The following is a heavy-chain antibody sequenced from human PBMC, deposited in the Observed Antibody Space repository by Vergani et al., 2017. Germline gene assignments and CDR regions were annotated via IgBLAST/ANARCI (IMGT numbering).Heavy chain of an antibody. Sequence: EVQLVESGGGLVKPGGSLRLSCAASGFTFSSYEMNWVRQAPGKGLEWVSYISSSGSTIYYADSVKGRFTISRDNAKNSLYLQMNSLRAEDTAVYYCAREFYSSGWPYYFDYWGQGTLVTVSS. CDR2: ISSSGSTI. D-gene: IGHD6-19*01. V-gene: IGHV3-48*03. J-gene: IGHJ4*02. CDR3: AREFYSSGWPYYFDY. CDR1: GFTFSSYE.